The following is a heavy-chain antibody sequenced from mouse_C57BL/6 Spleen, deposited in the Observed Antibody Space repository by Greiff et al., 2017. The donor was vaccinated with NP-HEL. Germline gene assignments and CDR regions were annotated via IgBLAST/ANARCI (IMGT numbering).Heavy chain of an antibody. CDR1: GYTFTDYE. CDR3: TRYVLLGDYFDY. D-gene: IGHD1-1*01. J-gene: IGHJ2*01. CDR2: IDPETGGT. V-gene: IGHV1-15*01. Sequence: QVQLQQSGAELVRPGASVTLSCKASGYTFTDYEMHWVKQTPVHGLEWIGAIDPETGGTAYNQKFKGKAILTADKSSSTAYMELLSLTSEDSAVYYCTRYVLLGDYFDYWGQGTTLTVSS.